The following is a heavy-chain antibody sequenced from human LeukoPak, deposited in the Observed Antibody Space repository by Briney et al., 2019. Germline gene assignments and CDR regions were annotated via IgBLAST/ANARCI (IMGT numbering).Heavy chain of an antibody. CDR3: ARDLGVSSGWYGAFDI. CDR1: GGSISSYY. CDR2: IYYSGST. D-gene: IGHD6-19*01. J-gene: IGHJ3*02. Sequence: SETLPLTCTVSGGSISSYYWSWIRQPPGKGLEWIGYIYYSGSTNYNPSLKSRVTISVDTSKNQFSLKLSSVTAADTAVYYCARDLGVSSGWYGAFDIWGQGTMVTVSS. V-gene: IGHV4-59*01.